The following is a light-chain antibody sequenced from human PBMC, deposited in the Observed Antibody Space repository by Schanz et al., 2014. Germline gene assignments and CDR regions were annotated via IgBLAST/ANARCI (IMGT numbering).Light chain of an antibody. CDR3: QQYGSSPWT. V-gene: IGKV3-20*01. CDR2: GAS. CDR1: QSVSSN. J-gene: IGKJ1*01. Sequence: EIVMTQSPDTLSVSPGERATLSCRASQSVSSNLAWYQQKPGQAPRLLIDGASTMATGIPARFSGSGSGTYFTLTISRLEPEDCAVYYCQQYGSSPWTFGQGTKVQIK.